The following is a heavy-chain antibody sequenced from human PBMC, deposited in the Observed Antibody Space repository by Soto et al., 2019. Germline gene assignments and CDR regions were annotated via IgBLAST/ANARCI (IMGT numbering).Heavy chain of an antibody. Sequence: XTLSLTCPVSGASITGSSYWSWLRPHAGKGLEWIGRFSLSGTTNYNPSLRSRVTXXXDVSKXXXXLRLTSVTAADTALEDGARGMTPPGAPAWDYGDSWGQGTRVTVSS. J-gene: IGHJ4*02. D-gene: IGHD2-8*02. CDR3: ARGMTPPGAPAWDYGDS. CDR2: FSLSGTT. CDR1: GASITGSSY. V-gene: IGHV4-4*07.